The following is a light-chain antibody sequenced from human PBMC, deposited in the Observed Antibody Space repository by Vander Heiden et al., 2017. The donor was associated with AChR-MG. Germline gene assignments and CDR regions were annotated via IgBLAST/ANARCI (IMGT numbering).Light chain of an antibody. CDR1: QSISTW. Sequence: DIQMTQSPSTLSASVGDRVTITCRASQSISTWLAWYQQRPGKAPKFLIYKASSLESGVPPRFSGSGYGTDFNLTISSLQPDDFATYYCQQDNSYHSFGQGTKVEIK. J-gene: IGKJ2*01. CDR3: QQDNSYHS. CDR2: KAS. V-gene: IGKV1-5*03.